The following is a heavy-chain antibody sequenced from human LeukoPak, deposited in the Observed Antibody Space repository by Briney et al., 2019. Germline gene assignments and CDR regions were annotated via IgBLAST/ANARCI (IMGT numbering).Heavy chain of an antibody. D-gene: IGHD6-19*01. Sequence: SETLSLTCSVSGGSISSTNNHWGWIRQPPGKGLEWIGRVYYSGTTYYNPSLKSRVTITVDTSNNQFSLKLTSVTAADTAVYYCATSSVTGTGRGWFDPWGQGTLVTVSS. CDR2: VYYSGTT. V-gene: IGHV4-39*01. J-gene: IGHJ5*02. CDR3: ATSSVTGTGRGWFDP. CDR1: GGSISSTNNH.